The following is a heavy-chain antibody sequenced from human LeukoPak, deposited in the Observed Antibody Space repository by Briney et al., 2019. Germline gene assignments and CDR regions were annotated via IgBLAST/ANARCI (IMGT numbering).Heavy chain of an antibody. V-gene: IGHV3-9*01. Sequence: PGRSLRLSCAASGFTFDDYAMHWVRQAPGKGPEWVSGISWNSGSIGYADSVKGRFTISRDNAKNSLYLQMNSLRAEDTAVYYCAAGGSGRQQWGQGTLVTVSS. CDR1: GFTFDDYA. CDR3: AAGGSGRQQ. J-gene: IGHJ4*02. CDR2: ISWNSGSI. D-gene: IGHD1-26*01.